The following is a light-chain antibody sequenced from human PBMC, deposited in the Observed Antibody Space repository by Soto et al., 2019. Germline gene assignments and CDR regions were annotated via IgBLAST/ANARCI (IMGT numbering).Light chain of an antibody. V-gene: IGLV2-23*01. Sequence: QSALTQPASVSGSPGQSITISCTGTTSDVGSYNLVSWYQQHPGKVPQLMIYEGTKRPSGVSNRFSGSQSGNTASLTISGLQVEDEADYYCSSYAGSGTHVVFGGGTKLTVL. J-gene: IGLJ2*01. CDR1: TSDVGSYNL. CDR2: EGT. CDR3: SSYAGSGTHVV.